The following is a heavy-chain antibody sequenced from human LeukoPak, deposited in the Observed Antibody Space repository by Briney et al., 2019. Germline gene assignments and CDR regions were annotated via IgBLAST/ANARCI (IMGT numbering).Heavy chain of an antibody. CDR1: ADSFSGYY. D-gene: IGHD3-3*01. CDR3: ARNRPGNYDFSRAKYYYYMDF. J-gene: IGHJ6*03. CDR2: INHSGSA. V-gene: IGHV4-34*01. Sequence: SETLSLTCAVYADSFSGYYWSWIRQPPGKGLEWIGEINHSGSADYNPSLKTRLTISVDASKSQFSLRLTSVTAADTAVYYCARNRPGNYDFSRAKYYYYMDFWGKGTTVTVSS.